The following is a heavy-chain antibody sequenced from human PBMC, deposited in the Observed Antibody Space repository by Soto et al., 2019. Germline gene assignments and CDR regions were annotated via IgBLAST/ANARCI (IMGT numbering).Heavy chain of an antibody. V-gene: IGHV4-39*01. CDR2: IYYSGST. J-gene: IGHJ6*02. CDR3: ARHDTPYCSGGSCYTDPYYYYGMDV. Sequence: QLQLQESGPGLVKPSETLSLTCTVSGGSISSSSYYWGWIRQPPGKGLEWIGSIYYSGSTYYNPSLKSRVTISVDTSKNQFSLKLSSVTAADTAVYYCARHDTPYCSGGSCYTDPYYYYGMDVWGQGTTVTVSS. D-gene: IGHD2-15*01. CDR1: GGSISSSSYY.